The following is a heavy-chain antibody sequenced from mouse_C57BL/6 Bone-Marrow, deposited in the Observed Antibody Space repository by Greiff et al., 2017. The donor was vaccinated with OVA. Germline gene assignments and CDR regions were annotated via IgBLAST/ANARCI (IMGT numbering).Heavy chain of an antibody. V-gene: IGHV5-17*01. CDR1: GFTFSDYG. Sequence: EVHLVESGGGLVKPGGSLKLSCAASGFTFSDYGMHWVRQAPEKGLEWVAYISSGSSTIYYAATVKGRFTISRDNVENTLFLQMTSLGSEDRAMYYCARRKCFDVWGTGTTVTVSS. D-gene: IGHD1-3*01. J-gene: IGHJ1*03. CDR3: ARRKCFDV. CDR2: ISSGSSTI.